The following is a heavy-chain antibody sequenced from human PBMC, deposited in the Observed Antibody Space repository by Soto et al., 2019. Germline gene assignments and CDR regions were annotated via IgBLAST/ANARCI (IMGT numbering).Heavy chain of an antibody. J-gene: IGHJ4*02. V-gene: IGHV3-23*01. CDR2: ISGSGGST. Sequence: GSLRLSCAASGFTFSSYAMSWVRQAPGKGLEWVSAISGSGGSTYYADSVKGRFTISRDNSKNTLYLQMNSLRAEDTAVYYCAKDQSRLRYFDWPWVDYWGQGTLVTVSS. CDR1: GFTFSSYA. D-gene: IGHD3-9*01. CDR3: AKDQSRLRYFDWPWVDY.